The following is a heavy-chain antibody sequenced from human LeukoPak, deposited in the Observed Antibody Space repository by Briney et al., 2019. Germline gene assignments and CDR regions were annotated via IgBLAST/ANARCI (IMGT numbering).Heavy chain of an antibody. D-gene: IGHD4-17*01. CDR1: GFTVSSNY. Sequence: GGSLRLSCAAPGFTVSSNYMSWVRQAPGKGLEWVSVIYSGGSTYYADSVKGRFTISRDYSKNTLYLQMNSLRAEDTAVYYCARERLALTTVTGGGAFDIWGQGTMVTVSS. J-gene: IGHJ3*02. CDR2: IYSGGST. V-gene: IGHV3-53*01. CDR3: ARERLALTTVTGGGAFDI.